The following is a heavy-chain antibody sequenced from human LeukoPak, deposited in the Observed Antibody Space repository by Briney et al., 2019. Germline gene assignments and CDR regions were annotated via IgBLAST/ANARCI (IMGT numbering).Heavy chain of an antibody. CDR3: ARDKNGSGSPIGY. CDR2: INPNSGGT. J-gene: IGHJ4*02. V-gene: IGHV1-2*02. Sequence: ASVKVSCKASRYTFTGYYMHWVRQAPGQGLEWMGWINPNSGGTNYAQKFQGRVTMTRDTSISTAYMELSRLRSDDTAVYYCARDKNGSGSPIGYWGQGTLVTVSS. CDR1: RYTFTGYY. D-gene: IGHD3-10*01.